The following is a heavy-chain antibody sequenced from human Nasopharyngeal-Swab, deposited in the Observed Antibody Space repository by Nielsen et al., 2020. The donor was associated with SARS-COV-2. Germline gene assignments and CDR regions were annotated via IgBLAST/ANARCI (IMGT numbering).Heavy chain of an antibody. CDR2: IYHSGST. CDR1: GGSISSGGYS. D-gene: IGHD3-3*01. Sequence: LRLSCAVSGGSISSGGYSWSWIRQPPGKGLEWIGYIYHSGSTYYNPSLKSRVTISVDTSKNQFSLKLSSVTAADTAVYYCARDPGKETIFGVVNLYFDYWGQGTLVTVSS. J-gene: IGHJ4*02. V-gene: IGHV4-30-2*01. CDR3: ARDPGKETIFGVVNLYFDY.